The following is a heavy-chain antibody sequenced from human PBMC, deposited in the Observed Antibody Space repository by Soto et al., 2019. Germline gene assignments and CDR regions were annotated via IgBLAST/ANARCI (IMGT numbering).Heavy chain of an antibody. Sequence: SETLSLTCAVYGGSFSGYYWSWIRQPPGKGLEWIGEINHSGSTNYNPSLKSRVTISVDTSKNQFSLKLSSVTAADTAVYYCARGGIAARTGGDYWGQGT. CDR1: GGSFSGYY. D-gene: IGHD6-6*01. CDR3: ARGGIAARTGGDY. J-gene: IGHJ4*02. CDR2: INHSGST. V-gene: IGHV4-34*01.